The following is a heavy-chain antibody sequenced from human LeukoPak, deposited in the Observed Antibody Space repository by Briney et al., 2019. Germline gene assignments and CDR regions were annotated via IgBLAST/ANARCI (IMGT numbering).Heavy chain of an antibody. D-gene: IGHD3-22*01. Sequence: GGSLRLSCAASGFTLSSYAMHWVRQAPGKGLEWVAVISYDGSNKYYADSVKGRFTISRDNSKNTLYLQMNSLRAEDTAVYYCARDFAWDSSGYYYKSLVYWGQGTLVTVSS. J-gene: IGHJ4*02. V-gene: IGHV3-30*04. CDR1: GFTLSSYA. CDR3: ARDFAWDSSGYYYKSLVY. CDR2: ISYDGSNK.